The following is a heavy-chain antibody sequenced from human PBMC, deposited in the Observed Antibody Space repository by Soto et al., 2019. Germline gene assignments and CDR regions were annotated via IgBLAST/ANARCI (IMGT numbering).Heavy chain of an antibody. D-gene: IGHD3-10*01. Sequence: QVQLQESGPGLVKPSETLSLTCTVSGGSISSYYWSWIRQPPGKGLEWIGYIYYSGSTNYNPSLKRRVTISVDTSKNQFSLKLSSVTAADTAVYYCARVYYYGSGRRYYYGMDVWGQGTTVTVSS. CDR2: IYYSGST. J-gene: IGHJ6*02. CDR1: GGSISSYY. CDR3: ARVYYYGSGRRYYYGMDV. V-gene: IGHV4-59*01.